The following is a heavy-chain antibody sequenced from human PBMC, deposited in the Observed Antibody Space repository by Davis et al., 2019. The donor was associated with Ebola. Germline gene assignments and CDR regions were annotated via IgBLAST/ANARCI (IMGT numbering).Heavy chain of an antibody. D-gene: IGHD5-18*01. Sequence: SLKIPCAVSGFIFKNYGIHRVRQAPGKGLEWVAVISYDGSNEYYADSMKGRFTISRDNSKNTLYLQMNSLRVEDTAVYYCARGRTNTLMVGMEFDYWGQGTLVTVSS. CDR2: ISYDGSNE. CDR3: ARGRTNTLMVGMEFDY. J-gene: IGHJ4*02. CDR1: GFIFKNYG. V-gene: IGHV3-30*03.